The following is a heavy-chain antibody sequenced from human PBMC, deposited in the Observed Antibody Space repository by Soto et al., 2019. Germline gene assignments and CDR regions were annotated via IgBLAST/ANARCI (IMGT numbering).Heavy chain of an antibody. Sequence: LRLSCAASVFTFSSSAMTWVRQASGKGLEWVSAISGGGTVTYYTDSVKGRFTISRDNSKNTLYLQMNSLRAEDTAVYYCTRNTSGRQGSAFDIWGQGTMVTVSS. V-gene: IGHV3-23*01. J-gene: IGHJ3*02. CDR1: VFTFSSSA. CDR2: ISGGGTVT. CDR3: TRNTSGRQGSAFDI. D-gene: IGHD6-19*01.